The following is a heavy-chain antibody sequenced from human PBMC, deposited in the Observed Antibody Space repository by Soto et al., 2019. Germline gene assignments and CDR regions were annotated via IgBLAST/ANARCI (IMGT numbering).Heavy chain of an antibody. V-gene: IGHV3-30-3*01. CDR2: ISYDGSNK. D-gene: IGHD3-22*01. Sequence: GGSLRLSCAASGFTFSSYAMHWVRQAPGKGLEWVAVISYDGSNKYYADSVKGRFTISRDNSKNTLYLQMNSLRAEDTAVYYCARGGYDSSGYYYYYGMDVWGQGTTVTSP. CDR3: ARGGYDSSGYYYYYGMDV. J-gene: IGHJ6*02. CDR1: GFTFSSYA.